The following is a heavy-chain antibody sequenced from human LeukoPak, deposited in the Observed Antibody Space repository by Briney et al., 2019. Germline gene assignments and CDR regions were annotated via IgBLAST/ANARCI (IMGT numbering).Heavy chain of an antibody. CDR3: ARHLTSWYFDL. CDR2: IYPADSDT. Sequence: KGGESLKISCKGSGYTFTSYWIGWIRQMPGKGLEWMGIIYPADSDTRYSPSFQGQVTISADKSISTAYLQWSSLKASDTAMYYCARHLTSWYFDLWGRGTLVTVSS. V-gene: IGHV5-51*01. D-gene: IGHD2-2*01. J-gene: IGHJ2*01. CDR1: GYTFTSYW.